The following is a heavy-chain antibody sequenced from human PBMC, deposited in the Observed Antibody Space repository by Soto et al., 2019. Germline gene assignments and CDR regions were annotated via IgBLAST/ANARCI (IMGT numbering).Heavy chain of an antibody. V-gene: IGHV4-34*01. Sequence: QVQLQQWGAGLLKPSETLSLTCAVYGGSFSGYYWSWIRQPPGKGLEWIGEINHSGSTNYNPSLKSRVTISVDTSKNQFSLKLSSVTAADTAVYYCAGGYPTVTTRPFDYWGQGTLVTVSS. CDR3: AGGYPTVTTRPFDY. D-gene: IGHD4-17*01. CDR2: INHSGST. CDR1: GGSFSGYY. J-gene: IGHJ4*02.